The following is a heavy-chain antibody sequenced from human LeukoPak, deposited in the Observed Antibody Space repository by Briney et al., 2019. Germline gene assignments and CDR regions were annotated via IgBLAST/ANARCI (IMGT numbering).Heavy chain of an antibody. CDR3: ARDRGQQLNPGYFDI. CDR1: GFTLSSYG. Sequence: GGSLRLSCAASGFTLSSYGMHWVRQAPGKGLEWVAVIWYDGSNKYYADSVKGRFTISRDNSKNTLYLRMNSLRAEDTAVYYCARDRGQQLNPGYFDIWGRGTLVTVSS. J-gene: IGHJ2*01. CDR2: IWYDGSNK. V-gene: IGHV3-33*01. D-gene: IGHD6-13*01.